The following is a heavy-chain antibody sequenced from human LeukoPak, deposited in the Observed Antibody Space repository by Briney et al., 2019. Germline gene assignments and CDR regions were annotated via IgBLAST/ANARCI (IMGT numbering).Heavy chain of an antibody. CDR2: IYYSGST. Sequence: PSETLSLTCTVSGGSISSYYWSWIRQPPGKGLEWIGYIYYSGSTNYNPSLKSRVTISVDTSKNQFSLKLSSVTAADTAVYYCARSDCSSTSCSYPDAFDIWGQGTMVTVSS. D-gene: IGHD2-2*01. CDR3: ARSDCSSTSCSYPDAFDI. V-gene: IGHV4-59*01. J-gene: IGHJ3*02. CDR1: GGSISSYY.